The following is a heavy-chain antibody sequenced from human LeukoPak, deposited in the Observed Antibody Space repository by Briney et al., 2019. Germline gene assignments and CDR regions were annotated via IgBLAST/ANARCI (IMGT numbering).Heavy chain of an antibody. CDR1: GYTFTSYD. J-gene: IGHJ4*02. CDR3: ARGLVPAADFDY. CDR2: INAGNGNT. D-gene: IGHD2-2*01. Sequence: GASVKVSCKASGYTFTSYDINWVRQAPGQRLEWMGWINAGNGNTKYSQKFQGRVTMTRNTSISTAYMELSSLRSEDTAVYYCARGLVPAADFDYWGQGTLVTVSS. V-gene: IGHV1-8*01.